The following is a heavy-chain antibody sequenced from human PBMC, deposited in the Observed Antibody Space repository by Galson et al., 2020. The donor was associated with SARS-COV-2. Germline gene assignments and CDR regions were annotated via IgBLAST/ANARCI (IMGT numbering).Heavy chain of an antibody. CDR2: IYYRGST. D-gene: IGHD3-3*01. CDR3: ARAGRITIFGVLSYGMDV. V-gene: IGHV4-39*01. J-gene: IGHJ6*02. CDR1: GGSISSSSDY. Sequence: SQTLSLTCTVSGGSISSSSDYLGWIRQPPGKGLEWIGSIYYRGSTYYNPSLKSRVTISVDTSKNQFSLKLSSVIAADTAVYYCARAGRITIFGVLSYGMDVWGQGTTVTVSS.